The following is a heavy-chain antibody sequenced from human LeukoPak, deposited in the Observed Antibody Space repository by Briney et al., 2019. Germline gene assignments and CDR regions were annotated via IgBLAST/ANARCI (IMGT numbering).Heavy chain of an antibody. V-gene: IGHV3-7*01. D-gene: IGHD7-27*01. CDR2: IRQDGGET. Sequence: PGGSLRLSCEASGLTFSRDWMGWVRQAPGKGLEWVANIRQDGGETYYGDSVKGRFIISRDNAKNSLYLQMNNLRVEDTAVYTCATGVRPPPYNIDSWYFTLWGRGTLVTVSS. CDR1: GLTFSRDW. CDR3: ATGVRPPPYNIDSWYFTL. J-gene: IGHJ2*01.